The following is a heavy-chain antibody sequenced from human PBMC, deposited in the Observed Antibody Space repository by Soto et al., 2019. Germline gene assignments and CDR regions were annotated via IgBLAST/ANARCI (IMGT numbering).Heavy chain of an antibody. CDR3: VRGVRAQTYYNAFDY. J-gene: IGHJ4*01. CDR2: ISHNDEPKI. V-gene: IGHV3-30-3*01. D-gene: IGHD3-10*01. CDR1: GFSFKNYA. Sequence: QVQLVESGGGVVQPGSSLRLSCAASGFSFKNYAFHWVRQAPGKGLEWVALISHNDEPKIFYADSVQGRFPISRDNFKNAVSLQMNSLRDEDTAVYHCVRGVRAQTYYNAFDYCGQGTQVTVSS.